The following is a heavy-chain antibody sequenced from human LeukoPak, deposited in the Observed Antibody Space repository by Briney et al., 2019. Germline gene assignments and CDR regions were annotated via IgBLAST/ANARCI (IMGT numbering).Heavy chain of an antibody. CDR3: GRDSLGGDY. V-gene: IGHV3-48*04. J-gene: IGHJ4*02. CDR2: ISSSSTI. D-gene: IGHD3-16*01. CDR1: GFTFSSYS. Sequence: GGSLRLSCAASGFTFSSYSMNWVRQAPGKGLEWVSYISSSSTIYYADSVKGRFTISRDNAKNSLYLQMNSLRAEDTAVYYCGRDSLGGDYWGQGTLVTVSS.